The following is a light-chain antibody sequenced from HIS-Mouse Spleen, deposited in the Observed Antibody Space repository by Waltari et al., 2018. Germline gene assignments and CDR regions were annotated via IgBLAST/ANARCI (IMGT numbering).Light chain of an antibody. CDR1: SSNIGSNT. CDR3: AAWDDSLNGYV. J-gene: IGLJ1*01. CDR2: SNK. Sequence: QSVLTQPPSASGTPGQRVTISCSGSSSNIGSNTVNWYQQLPGTAPKLRIYSNKQRHSGVPDRFSGSKSGTSASLAISGLQSEDEADYYCAAWDDSLNGYVFGTGTKVTVL. V-gene: IGLV1-44*01.